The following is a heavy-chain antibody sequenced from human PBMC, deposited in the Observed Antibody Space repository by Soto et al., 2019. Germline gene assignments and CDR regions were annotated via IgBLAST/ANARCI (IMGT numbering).Heavy chain of an antibody. CDR3: AKGEATIPYFDY. CDR2: ISYDGSNK. V-gene: IGHV3-30*18. Sequence: VQLVESGGGVVQPGRSLRLSCAASGFTFSSYGMHWVRQAPGKGLEWVAVISYDGSNKYYADSVKGRFTISRDNSKNTLYLQMNSLRAEDTAVYYCAKGEATIPYFDYWGQGTLVTVSS. J-gene: IGHJ4*02. CDR1: GFTFSSYG. D-gene: IGHD5-12*01.